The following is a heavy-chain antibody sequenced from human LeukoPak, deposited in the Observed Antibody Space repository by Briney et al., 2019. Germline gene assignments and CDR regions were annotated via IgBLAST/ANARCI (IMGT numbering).Heavy chain of an antibody. CDR1: GFTFSSYW. D-gene: IGHD1-14*01. CDR2: ISTDGSST. V-gene: IGHV3-74*01. Sequence: GGSLRLSCAASGFTFSSYWMHWLRQAPGKGLVWVSRISTDGSSTTYADSVKGRFTISRDNGKNTLYLQMNSLRAEDTAVYYCARGYVFDPWGQGTLVTVSS. J-gene: IGHJ5*02. CDR3: ARGYVFDP.